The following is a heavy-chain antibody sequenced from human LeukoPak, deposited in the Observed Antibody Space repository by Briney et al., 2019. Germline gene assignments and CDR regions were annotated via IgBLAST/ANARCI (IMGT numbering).Heavy chain of an antibody. CDR3: AKDLQRMRPSGSYSPLTPPVFDY. D-gene: IGHD1-26*01. CDR2: ISSSTDST. J-gene: IGHJ4*02. V-gene: IGHV3-23*01. Sequence: PGGSLRLSCTASGFTFSSYAMSWVRQAPGKGLEWVSTISSSTDSTYYADSVKGRFTISRDNSKNTLYLQMNSLTAEDTAVYYCAKDLQRMRPSGSYSPLTPPVFDYWGQGTLVIVSS. CDR1: GFTFSSYA.